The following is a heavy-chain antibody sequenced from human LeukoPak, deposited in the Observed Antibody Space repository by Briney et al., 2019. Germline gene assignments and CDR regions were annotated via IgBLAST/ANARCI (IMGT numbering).Heavy chain of an antibody. V-gene: IGHV4-39*01. Sequence: PSETLSLTCTVSGGSISSSSYYWGWIRQPPGKGLEWIGSIYYSGSTYYNPSLKSRVTISVDTSKNQFSLKLSSVTAADTAVYYCARRNGPYYYDSSGYLHWGQGTLVTVSS. D-gene: IGHD3-22*01. CDR2: IYYSGST. CDR1: GGSISSSSYY. CDR3: ARRNGPYYYDSSGYLH. J-gene: IGHJ4*02.